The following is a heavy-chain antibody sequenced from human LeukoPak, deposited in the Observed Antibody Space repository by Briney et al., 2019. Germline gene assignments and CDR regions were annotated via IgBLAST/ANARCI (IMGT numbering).Heavy chain of an antibody. D-gene: IGHD3-9*01. CDR3: ARGSFLRYFDWSTYYFDY. CDR1: GGSISSYY. Sequence: PSETLSLTCTVSGGSISSYYWSWIRQPPGKGLEWIGYIYYSGSTSYNPSLKSRVTISVDTSKNQFSLKLSSVTAADTAVYYCARGSFLRYFDWSTYYFDYWGQGTLVTVSS. J-gene: IGHJ4*02. CDR2: IYYSGST. V-gene: IGHV4-59*08.